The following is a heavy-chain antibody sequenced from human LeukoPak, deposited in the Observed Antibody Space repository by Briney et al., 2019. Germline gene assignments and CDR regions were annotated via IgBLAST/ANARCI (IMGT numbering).Heavy chain of an antibody. V-gene: IGHV4-61*08. D-gene: IGHD2-2*01. CDR2: IYYSGST. CDR1: GGSISSGDYY. CDR3: ARVIALGPATAGWFDP. Sequence: SETLSLTCTVSGGSISSGDYYWSWIRQPPGKGLEWIGYIYYSGSTNYNPSLKSRVTISVDTSKNQFSLKLSSVTAADTAVYYCARVIALGPATAGWFDPWGQGTLFTVSS. J-gene: IGHJ5*02.